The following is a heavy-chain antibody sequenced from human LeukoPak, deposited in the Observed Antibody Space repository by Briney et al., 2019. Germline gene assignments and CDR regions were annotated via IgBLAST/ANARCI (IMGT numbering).Heavy chain of an antibody. CDR2: INPNSGGT. Sequence: ASVKVSCKASGYTFIAYYMHWVRQAPGQGLEWMGWINPNSGGTNYAQKFQGRVTMTRDTSIGTAYMDLSRLRSDDTAVYYCARGMGVLVPAATRFDPWGQGTLVTVSS. CDR1: GYTFIAYY. D-gene: IGHD2-2*01. V-gene: IGHV1-2*02. CDR3: ARGMGVLVPAATRFDP. J-gene: IGHJ5*02.